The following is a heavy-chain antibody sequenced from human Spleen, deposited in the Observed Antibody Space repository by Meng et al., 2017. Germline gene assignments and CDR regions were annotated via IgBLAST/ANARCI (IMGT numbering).Heavy chain of an antibody. J-gene: IGHJ4*02. D-gene: IGHD7-27*01. V-gene: IGHV4-4*02. CDR3: ARGLGGLLDY. CDR2: IYHSGST. Sequence: QVQLQESGPGLVKPSGTLSPTCAVSGASITTSSSNWWSCVRQPPDKGLEWIGEIYHSGSTNCNPSLKSRVTISVDKSKNQFSLKLSSVTAADTAVYYCARGLGGLLDYWGQGTLVTVSS. CDR1: GASITTSSSNW.